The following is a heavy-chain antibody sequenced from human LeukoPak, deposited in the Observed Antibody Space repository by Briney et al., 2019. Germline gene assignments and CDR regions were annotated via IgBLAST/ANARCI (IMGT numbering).Heavy chain of an antibody. CDR1: SGSISSYY. CDR3: ARFCNYYDSSGYYYGFDP. V-gene: IGHV4-59*01. D-gene: IGHD3-22*01. Sequence: SETLSLTCTVSSGSISSYYWSWIRQPPGKGLEWIGYIYYSGSTNYNPSLKSRVTISVDTSKNQFSLKLSSVTAADTAVYYCARFCNYYDSSGYYYGFDPWGQGTLVTVSS. J-gene: IGHJ5*02. CDR2: IYYSGST.